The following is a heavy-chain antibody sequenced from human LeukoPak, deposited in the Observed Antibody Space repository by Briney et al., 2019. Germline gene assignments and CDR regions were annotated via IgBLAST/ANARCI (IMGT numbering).Heavy chain of an antibody. Sequence: TAGGSLRLSCAASGFTFTSYAMHWVRQAPGQRLECMGWINTGNGNTKYSQKFQGRVTITRDTSASTAYMDLSSLRSEDTAVYYCARNTETAIPLPYYFDYWGQGTLVTVSS. CDR3: ARNTETAIPLPYYFDY. J-gene: IGHJ4*02. CDR1: GFTFTSYA. V-gene: IGHV1-3*04. CDR2: INTGNGNT. D-gene: IGHD2-21*02.